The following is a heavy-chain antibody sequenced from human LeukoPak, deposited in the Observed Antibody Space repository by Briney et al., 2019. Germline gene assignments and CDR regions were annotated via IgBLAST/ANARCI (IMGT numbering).Heavy chain of an antibody. CDR2: ISAYNGNT. J-gene: IGHJ5*02. V-gene: IGHV1-18*01. Sequence: ASVKVSCKASGYTFTSYGISWVRQAPGQGLEWMGWISAYNGNTNYAQKLQGRVTMTTDTPTSTAYMELRSLRSDDTAVYYCARDGGEVPAAIRGWFDPWGQGTLVTVSS. D-gene: IGHD2-2*02. CDR1: GYTFTSYG. CDR3: ARDGGEVPAAIRGWFDP.